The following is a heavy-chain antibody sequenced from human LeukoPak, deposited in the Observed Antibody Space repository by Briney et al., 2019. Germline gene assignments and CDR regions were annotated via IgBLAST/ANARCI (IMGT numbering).Heavy chain of an antibody. V-gene: IGHV4-39*01. CDR3: ARALGGDPGDLYY. D-gene: IGHD2-21*02. CDR1: GGSISSSSYY. CDR2: IYYSGST. J-gene: IGHJ4*02. Sequence: SETLSLTCTVSGGSISSSSYYWGWIRQPPGKGLEWIGSIYYSGSTYYNPSLKSRVTISVDTSKNQFSLKLSSVTAADTAVYYCARALGGDPGDLYYWGQGTLVTVSS.